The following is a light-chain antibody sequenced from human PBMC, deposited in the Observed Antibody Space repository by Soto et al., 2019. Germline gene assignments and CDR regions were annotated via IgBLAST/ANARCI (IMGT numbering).Light chain of an antibody. J-gene: IGKJ2*01. CDR2: GAS. Sequence: EIVLRQSPGTLSLSPGERATLSCRTRQSVSNTYLAWYQQKPGQAPRLLIYGASSRATGIPDRFSGSGSGTDFTLTISRLEPEDFAVYYCQQYGTSPPVYAFGQGTKLEIK. CDR3: QQYGTSPPVYA. V-gene: IGKV3-20*01. CDR1: QSVSNTY.